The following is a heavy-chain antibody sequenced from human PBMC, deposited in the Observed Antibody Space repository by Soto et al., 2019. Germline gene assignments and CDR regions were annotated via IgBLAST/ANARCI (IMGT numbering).Heavy chain of an antibody. Sequence: PGGSLRLSCAASGFTFSNAWMSWVRQAPGKGLEWVGRIKSKTDGGTTDYAAPVKGRFTISRDDSKNTLYLQMNSLKTEDTAMYYCTTETYYYDSAGLKYFQHWGQGTLVTVSS. CDR3: TTETYYYDSAGLKYFQH. D-gene: IGHD3-22*01. J-gene: IGHJ1*01. V-gene: IGHV3-15*01. CDR1: GFTFSNAW. CDR2: IKSKTDGGTT.